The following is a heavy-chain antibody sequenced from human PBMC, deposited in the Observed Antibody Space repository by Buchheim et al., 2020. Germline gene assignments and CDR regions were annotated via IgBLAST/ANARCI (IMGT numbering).Heavy chain of an antibody. V-gene: IGHV1-3*01. CDR2: INAGNGNT. J-gene: IGHJ4*02. Sequence: QVQLVQSGAEVKKPGASVKVSCKASGYTFTSYAMHWVRQAPGQRLEWMGWINAGNGNTKYSQKFQGRVTITRDKSASTAYMELSSLRSEDTAVYYCARVSWLQHVDYFDYWGQGTL. CDR3: ARVSWLQHVDYFDY. D-gene: IGHD5-24*01. CDR1: GYTFTSYA.